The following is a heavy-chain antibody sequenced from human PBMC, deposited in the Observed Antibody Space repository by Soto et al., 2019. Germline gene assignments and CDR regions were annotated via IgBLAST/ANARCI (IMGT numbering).Heavy chain of an antibody. J-gene: IGHJ6*02. D-gene: IGHD2-2*01. CDR3: AREDRDRETGLVPAAIDGMDV. CDR1: GYTFTNYY. V-gene: IGHV1-69*13. Sequence: SVKVSCKASGYTFTNYYMHWVRQAPGHGLEWIGRIIPIFGIASYAQKFQGRVTITADESTSTAYMELSSLRSDDTAVYYCAREDRDRETGLVPAAIDGMDVWGQGTTVTDSS. CDR2: IIPIFGIA.